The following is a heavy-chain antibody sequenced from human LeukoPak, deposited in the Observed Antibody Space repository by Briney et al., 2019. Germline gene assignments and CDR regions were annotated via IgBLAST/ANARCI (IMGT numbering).Heavy chain of an antibody. CDR3: TTWSSQFDY. J-gene: IGHJ4*02. Sequence: GGSLRLSCAASGSTFSDVWMTWVRQAPGKGLECVGFIQSKTDGGTTDSATSVKGRFTVSRDDSKNTLYLQMNSLRTEDTAVYYCTTWSSQFDYWGQGTLVTVSS. V-gene: IGHV3-15*01. D-gene: IGHD6-6*01. CDR2: IQSKTDGGTT. CDR1: GSTFSDVW.